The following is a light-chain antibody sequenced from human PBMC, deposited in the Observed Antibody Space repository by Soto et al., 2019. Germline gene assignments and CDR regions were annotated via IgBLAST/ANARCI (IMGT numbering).Light chain of an antibody. Sequence: QSALTQPPSASGSPGQSVTISCTGTSSDVGGYNYVSWYQQYAGKAPKLMIYEVSKRPSGVPDRFSGSKSGNTASLTVSGLQAEDEADYYCSSYAGSNKSVFGTGTKGTVL. CDR1: SSDVGGYNY. CDR2: EVS. V-gene: IGLV2-8*01. CDR3: SSYAGSNKSV. J-gene: IGLJ1*01.